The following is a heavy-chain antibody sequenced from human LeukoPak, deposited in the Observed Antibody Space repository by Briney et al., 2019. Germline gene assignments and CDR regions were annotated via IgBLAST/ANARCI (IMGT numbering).Heavy chain of an antibody. CDR2: ISGTGSHI. CDR3: VREPGAPRGWFDS. J-gene: IGHJ5*01. D-gene: IGHD7-27*01. V-gene: IGHV3-21*01. CDR1: GFTFSVYS. Sequence: GGSLRLSCEAFGFTFSVYSMNWVRQAPGKGLEWVSSISGTGSHIYSADSMKGRFIISRDNAKNSLYLQMNSLRAEDTAVYYCVREPGAPRGWFDSWGQGTLVTVSS.